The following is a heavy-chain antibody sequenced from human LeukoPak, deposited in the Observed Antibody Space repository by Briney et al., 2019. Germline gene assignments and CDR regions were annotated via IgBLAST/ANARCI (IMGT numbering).Heavy chain of an antibody. D-gene: IGHD3-22*01. CDR3: ARQVRNFYDSSGYSHFDY. CDR1: GYSFTNYW. CDR2: IYPGDSDT. V-gene: IGHV5-51*01. Sequence: GESLKISCKASGYSFTNYWIAWVRQRPGKGLEWMGIIYPGDSDTRYSPSFQGQVTISADKSISTAYLQWSSLKASDTAMYYCARQVRNFYDSSGYSHFDYWGQGTLVTVSS. J-gene: IGHJ4*02.